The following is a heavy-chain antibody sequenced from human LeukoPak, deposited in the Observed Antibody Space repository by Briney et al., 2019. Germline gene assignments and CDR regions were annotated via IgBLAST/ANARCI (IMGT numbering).Heavy chain of an antibody. CDR3: ARPTYSGSYYWFDY. CDR1: GFAFSTYG. D-gene: IGHD1-26*01. Sequence: GGSLRLSCAASGFAFSTYGMHWVRQAPGKGLEWVAVIWYDGSNKYYADSVKGRFTISRDNSKNTLYLQMNSLRAEDTAVYYCARPTYSGSYYWFDYWGQGTLVTVSS. J-gene: IGHJ4*02. CDR2: IWYDGSNK. V-gene: IGHV3-33*01.